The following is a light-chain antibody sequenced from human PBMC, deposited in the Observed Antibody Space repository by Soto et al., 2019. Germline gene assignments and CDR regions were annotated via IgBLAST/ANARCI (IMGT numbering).Light chain of an antibody. V-gene: IGLV3-21*02. CDR1: KIGRKS. Sequence: YELSQPPSVSLAPGQTARIPCGGNKIGRKSVHCYQQKPGLAPLLVIYDDSALPSGIPECFSASNSGNTATLTFSRVEAGDDADYYGQVWDTSSDDYVYGTGTKVNVL. CDR3: QVWDTSSDDYV. CDR2: DDS. J-gene: IGLJ1*01.